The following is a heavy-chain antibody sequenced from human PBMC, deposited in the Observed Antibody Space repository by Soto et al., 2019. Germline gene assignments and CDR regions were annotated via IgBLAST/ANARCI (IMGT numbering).Heavy chain of an antibody. D-gene: IGHD3-22*01. CDR1: GYSITAGGYY. Sequence: SETLSLTCSVSGYSITAGGYYWSWIRQHPGKGLEWIGSFYSSGSIIYNPSLKSRVSISGDTSRNQFSMTLTSVTAADTALYYCARMYSSGSGWFHPWGQGTLVTVSS. V-gene: IGHV4-31*03. CDR2: FYSSGSI. J-gene: IGHJ5*02. CDR3: ARMYSSGSGWFHP.